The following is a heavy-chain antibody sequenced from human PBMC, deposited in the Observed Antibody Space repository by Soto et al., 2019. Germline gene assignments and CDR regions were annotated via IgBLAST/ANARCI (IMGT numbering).Heavy chain of an antibody. J-gene: IGHJ6*03. CDR1: GDRVSSNSAA. CDR3: AREGGRYPTHNRYYYYYYMDV. D-gene: IGHD1-1*01. Sequence: SQTLSLTCVISGDRVSSNSAAWHWIRQSPSRGLEWLGRTYYRSKWYNDYAVSVKSRITINPDTSKNQFSLQLNSVTPEDTAVYYCAREGGRYPTHNRYYYYYYMDVWGKGTTVTVSS. CDR2: TYYRSKWYN. V-gene: IGHV6-1*01.